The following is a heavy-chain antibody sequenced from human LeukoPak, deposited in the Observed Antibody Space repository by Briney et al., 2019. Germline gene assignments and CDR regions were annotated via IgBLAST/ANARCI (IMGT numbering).Heavy chain of an antibody. Sequence: GESLRLSCAASGVTFSDYYMSWIRQAPGKGLEWVSYISSRSSTIYYADSVKGRFTISRDNAKNSLYLQMNSLRAEDTAVYYCARSKGITIFGVVNSGRYFDYWGQGTLVTVSS. V-gene: IGHV3-11*04. J-gene: IGHJ4*02. D-gene: IGHD3-3*01. CDR1: GVTFSDYY. CDR3: ARSKGITIFGVVNSGRYFDY. CDR2: ISSRSSTI.